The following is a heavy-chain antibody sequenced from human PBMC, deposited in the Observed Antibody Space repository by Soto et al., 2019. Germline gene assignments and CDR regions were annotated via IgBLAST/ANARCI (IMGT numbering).Heavy chain of an antibody. CDR1: GYIFTDYW. CDR3: TRLISPVAARPS. V-gene: IGHV5-51*01. CDR2: IYPGDSDT. J-gene: IGHJ4*02. D-gene: IGHD2-15*01. Sequence: GESLKLCCKGAGYIFTDYWIAWVRQLPGQRPEWMGIIYPGDSDTRYSPSFKGQVTISADKSINTAYLQWSSLEVSDTAMYYCTRLISPVAARPSWGQGTLVTVSS.